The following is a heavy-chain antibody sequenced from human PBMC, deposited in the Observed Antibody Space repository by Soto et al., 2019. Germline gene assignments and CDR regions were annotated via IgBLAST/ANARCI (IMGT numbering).Heavy chain of an antibody. D-gene: IGHD5-12*01. CDR3: ARNVASPGVSGSWGAFDI. V-gene: IGHV4-4*07. CDR2: IFSSGIT. Sequence: QVQLQESGPGLVKPSETLALICTVSGCSISNYFLDCIRQPAGKGLEWIGRIFSSGITNYNASLKSRVTMSVETYKNQVSLKLTSMTAADTAVYYCARNVASPGVSGSWGAFDIWGQGTMVTVSS. J-gene: IGHJ3*02. CDR1: GCSISNYF.